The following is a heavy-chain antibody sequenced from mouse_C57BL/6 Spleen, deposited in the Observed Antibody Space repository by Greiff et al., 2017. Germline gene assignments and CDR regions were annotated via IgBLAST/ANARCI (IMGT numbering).Heavy chain of an antibody. CDR3: ARSDDYLYAMDY. Sequence: EVKLMESGPELVKPGASVKISCKASGYSFTDYNMNWVKQSNGKSLEWIGVINPNYGTTSYNQKFKGKATLTVDQSSSTAYMQLNSLTSEDSAVYYCARSDDYLYAMDYWGQGTSVTVSS. D-gene: IGHD2-4*01. CDR2: INPNYGTT. CDR1: GYSFTDYN. J-gene: IGHJ4*01. V-gene: IGHV1-39*01.